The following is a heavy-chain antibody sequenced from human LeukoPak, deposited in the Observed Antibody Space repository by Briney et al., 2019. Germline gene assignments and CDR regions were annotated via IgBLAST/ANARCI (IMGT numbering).Heavy chain of an antibody. CDR2: ITGSGGAT. Sequence: GSLRLSCAASGFTFRSYAMSWVRQAPGKGLEWVAAITGSGGATYYADSVKGRFTISRDNSKNTLYLQMNSLRAEDTAVYYCAKDPGYGVLYYFDYWGQGTLVTVSS. CDR1: GFTFRSYA. J-gene: IGHJ4*02. CDR3: AKDPGYGVLYYFDY. D-gene: IGHD4-17*01. V-gene: IGHV3-23*01.